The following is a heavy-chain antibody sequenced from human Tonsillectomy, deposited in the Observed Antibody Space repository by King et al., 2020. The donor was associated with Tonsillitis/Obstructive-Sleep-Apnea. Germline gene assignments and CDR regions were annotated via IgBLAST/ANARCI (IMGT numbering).Heavy chain of an antibody. D-gene: IGHD3-3*01. J-gene: IGHJ4*02. Sequence: HVTLKESGPVLVKPTETLTLTCTVSGFSLSNARMGVSWIRQPPGKALEWLAHIFSNDEKSYSTSLKSRLTISKDTSKSQVVLTMTNMDPVDTATYYCARIDRDYDFWSGYYKGLLDYWGQGTLVTVSS. CDR1: GFSLSNARMG. V-gene: IGHV2-26*01. CDR2: IFSNDEK. CDR3: ARIDRDYDFWSGYYKGLLDY.